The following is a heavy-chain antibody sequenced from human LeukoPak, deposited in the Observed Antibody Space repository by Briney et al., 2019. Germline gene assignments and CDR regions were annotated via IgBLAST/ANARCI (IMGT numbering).Heavy chain of an antibody. Sequence: GGSLKLSCAASGFTFSSFGMHWVRQAPGKGLEWMALISHDGLNKYYADSMKGRFTISRDNSKSTLYLQMNSLRAEDTAVYYCAKEGAPFYDILTGHNYLDYWGQGTLVTVSS. D-gene: IGHD3-9*01. CDR3: AKEGAPFYDILTGHNYLDY. V-gene: IGHV3-30*18. J-gene: IGHJ4*02. CDR2: ISHDGLNK. CDR1: GFTFSSFG.